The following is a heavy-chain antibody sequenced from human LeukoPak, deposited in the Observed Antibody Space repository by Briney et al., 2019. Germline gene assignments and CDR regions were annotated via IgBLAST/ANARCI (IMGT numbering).Heavy chain of an antibody. CDR3: ARAAYYYDSSGYSAFDI. J-gene: IGHJ3*02. CDR2: TYYRSKWYN. D-gene: IGHD3-22*01. V-gene: IGHV6-1*01. CDR1: GDSVSSNSAA. Sequence: SQTLSLTCAISGDSVSSNSAAWNWIRQSPSRGLEWLGRTYYRSKWYNDYAVSVKSRITINPDTSKNQFSLQLNSVTPEDTAVYYCARAAYYYDSSGYSAFDIWGQGTMVTVSS.